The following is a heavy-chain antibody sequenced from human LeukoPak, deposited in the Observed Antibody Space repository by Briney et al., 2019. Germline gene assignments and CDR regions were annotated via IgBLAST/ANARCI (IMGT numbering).Heavy chain of an antibody. V-gene: IGHV4-34*01. CDR1: GGSFSGYY. CDR2: INHSGST. Sequence: SETLSLTCAVYGGSFSGYYWSWIRQPPGKGLEWIGEINHSGSTNYNPSLKSRVTISVDTSKNQFSLKLSSVTAADTAVYYCARSIAGGGASNFDYWGQRTLVTVSS. CDR3: ARSIAGGGASNFDY. J-gene: IGHJ4*02. D-gene: IGHD6-6*01.